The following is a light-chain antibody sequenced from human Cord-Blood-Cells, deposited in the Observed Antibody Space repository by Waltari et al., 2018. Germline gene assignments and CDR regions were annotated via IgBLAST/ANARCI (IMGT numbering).Light chain of an antibody. CDR3: CSYAGSYTYV. Sequence: QSALTQLRSVSGSPGQSVTISCTGTSSDVGGYNYVSWYQQHPGKAPKLMIYDVSKRPYGVPDRFSGSKSGNTASLTIYGLQAEDEADYYCCSYAGSYTYVFGTGTKVTVL. CDR1: SSDVGGYNY. CDR2: DVS. J-gene: IGLJ1*01. V-gene: IGLV2-11*01.